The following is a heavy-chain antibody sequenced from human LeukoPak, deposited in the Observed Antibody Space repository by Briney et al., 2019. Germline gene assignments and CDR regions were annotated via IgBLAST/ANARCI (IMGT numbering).Heavy chain of an antibody. J-gene: IGHJ4*02. D-gene: IGHD3-9*01. CDR2: IYYSGST. Sequence: PSETLSLTCTVSGGSISSYYWSWIRQPPGKGLEWIGYIYYSGSTNYNPSLKSRVTISVDTSKNQFSLKLSSVTAADTAVYYCARIPALYDILTGYYSYYFDYWGQGTLVTVSS. V-gene: IGHV4-59*01. CDR3: ARIPALYDILTGYYSYYFDY. CDR1: GGSISSYY.